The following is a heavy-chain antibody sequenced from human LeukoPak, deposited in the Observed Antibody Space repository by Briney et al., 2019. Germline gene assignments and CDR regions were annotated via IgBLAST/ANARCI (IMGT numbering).Heavy chain of an antibody. CDR3: ARSLTARGSYAL. CDR1: GYSFTSYW. V-gene: IGHV5-51*01. J-gene: IGHJ4*02. D-gene: IGHD1-26*01. CDR2: IYPGDSDT. Sequence: GESLKMSCKRSGYSFTSYWIGWARQMPGKGLEWMGIIYPGDSDTRYSPSFQGQVTISADKSISTAYLQWSSLKASDTAMYFCARSLTARGSYALWGQGTLVTASS.